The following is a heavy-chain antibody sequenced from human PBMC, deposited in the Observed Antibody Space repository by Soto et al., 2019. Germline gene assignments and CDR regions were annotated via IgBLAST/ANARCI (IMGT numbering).Heavy chain of an antibody. CDR1: GFTFRTYG. D-gene: IGHD6-19*01. Sequence: QVQLVESGGGVVQPGRSLRRSCAASGFTFRTYGMHWVRQAPGEGLEWVADISSDATKKHYADSVKGRFTISRDNSKNTLYLQMISLRNEDTAVYYCAKEAPGGWHFFDTWGQGTLVTVSS. J-gene: IGHJ4*02. CDR3: AKEAPGGWHFFDT. V-gene: IGHV3-30*18. CDR2: ISSDATKK.